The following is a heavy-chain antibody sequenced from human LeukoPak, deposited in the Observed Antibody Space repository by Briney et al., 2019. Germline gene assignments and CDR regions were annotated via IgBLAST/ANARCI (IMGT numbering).Heavy chain of an antibody. V-gene: IGHV5-51*01. CDR3: GRHSYGLDY. Sequence: GESVKISCKAPGNNYWIAWVRQMPGKGLEWLGIIYFGDSDTRYSPSFQGRLTISVDKSISTAYLQLSSLKASDTAIYFCGRHSYGLDYWGQGTLVTVSS. CDR2: IYFGDSDT. J-gene: IGHJ4*02. D-gene: IGHD2-8*01. CDR1: GNNYW.